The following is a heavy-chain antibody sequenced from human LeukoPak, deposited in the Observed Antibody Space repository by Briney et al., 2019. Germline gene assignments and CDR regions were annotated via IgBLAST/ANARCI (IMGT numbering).Heavy chain of an antibody. J-gene: IGHJ4*02. CDR2: IKQDGNEK. D-gene: IGHD3-10*01. V-gene: IGHV3-7*01. CDR1: GFTFSSYW. CDR3: ARDPLGILWSGDLTGD. Sequence: GGSLRLSCAASGFTFSSYWMTWVRQAPGEGLEWVASIKQDGNEKYYVDAVKGRFTISRDNARNSLYLQMNSLRAEDTAVYYSARDPLGILWSGDLTGDWGQGTLVTVSS.